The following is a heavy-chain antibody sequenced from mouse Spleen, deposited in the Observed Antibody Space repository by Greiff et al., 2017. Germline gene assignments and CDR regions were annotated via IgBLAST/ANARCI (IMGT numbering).Heavy chain of an antibody. V-gene: IGHV1-18*01. CDR2: INPNNGGT. D-gene: IGHD4-1*01. Sequence: EVQLVESGPELVKPGASVKIPCKASGYTFTDYNMDWVKQSHGKSLEWIGDINPNNGGTIYNQKFKGKATLTVDKSSSTAYMELRSLTSEDTAVYYCARLNWDGTLDFDYWGQGTTLTVSS. CDR3: ARLNWDGTLDFDY. CDR1: GYTFTDYN. J-gene: IGHJ2*01.